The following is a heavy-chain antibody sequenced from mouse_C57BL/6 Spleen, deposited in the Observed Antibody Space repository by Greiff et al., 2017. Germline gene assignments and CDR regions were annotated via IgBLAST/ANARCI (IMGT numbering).Heavy chain of an antibody. Sequence: VQLQQSGAELVKPGASVKMSCKASGYTFTSYWITWVKQRPGQGLEWIGDIYPGSGSTNYNEKFKSKATLTVDTSSSTAYMQLSSLTSEDSAVYYCARRGDGYGYYFDYWGQGTTLTVSS. D-gene: IGHD2-2*01. V-gene: IGHV1-55*01. J-gene: IGHJ2*01. CDR1: GYTFTSYW. CDR2: IYPGSGST. CDR3: ARRGDGYGYYFDY.